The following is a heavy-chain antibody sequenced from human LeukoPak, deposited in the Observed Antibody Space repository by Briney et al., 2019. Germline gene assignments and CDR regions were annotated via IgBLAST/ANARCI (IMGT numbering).Heavy chain of an antibody. J-gene: IGHJ4*02. CDR1: GFTFRGSA. V-gene: IGHV3-73*01. CDR2: IRSQANNYAT. Sequence: PGGSLSLSCATSGFTFRGSAIHWVRQASGKGVEWVGRIRSQANNYATTYIESVKGRFTISRDDSKNTAYLQMNSLKTEDTAVYYCTRHVWDSGRDYWGQGTLVTVSS. D-gene: IGHD6-19*01. CDR3: TRHVWDSGRDY.